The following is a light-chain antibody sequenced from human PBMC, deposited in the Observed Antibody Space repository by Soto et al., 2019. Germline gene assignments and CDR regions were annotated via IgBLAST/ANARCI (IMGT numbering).Light chain of an antibody. J-gene: IGKJ4*01. CDR2: AAS. CDR3: QKYKSAPLT. V-gene: IGKV1-27*01. CDR1: QGISNH. Sequence: DIQMTQSPSSLSASVGDRVTITCRASQGISNHLAWYQQKPGKDPKLLIYAASTLQSGVPSRFSGSGSGTDFNLTISILQPEDVATYYCQKYKSAPLTVGGGTNVDIK.